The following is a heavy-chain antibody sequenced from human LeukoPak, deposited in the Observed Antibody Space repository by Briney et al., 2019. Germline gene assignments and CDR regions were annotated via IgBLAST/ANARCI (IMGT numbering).Heavy chain of an antibody. CDR3: ASPRRGYSYGYGY. CDR2: IYHSGST. D-gene: IGHD5-18*01. J-gene: IGHJ4*02. Sequence: PSETLSLTCAVSGYSISSGYYWGCIRQPPGKGLEWIGSIYHSGSTYYNPSLKSRVTISVDTSKDQFSLTLRSVTAADTAVYYCASPRRGYSYGYGYWGQGALVTVSS. V-gene: IGHV4-38-2*01. CDR1: GYSISSGYY.